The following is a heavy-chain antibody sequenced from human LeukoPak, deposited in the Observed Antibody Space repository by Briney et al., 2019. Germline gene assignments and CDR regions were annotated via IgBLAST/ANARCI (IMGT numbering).Heavy chain of an antibody. J-gene: IGHJ4*02. V-gene: IGHV3-30*02. Sequence: PGGSLRLSCAASGFTFSSYGMHWVRQAPGKGLEWVAFIRYDGSNKYYADSVKGRFTISRDNSKNTLYLQMNSLRAEDTAVYYCAQDNRELYGDYLDYFDYWGQGTMVTVSS. CDR3: AQDNRELYGDYLDYFDY. CDR1: GFTFSSYG. CDR2: IRYDGSNK. D-gene: IGHD4-17*01.